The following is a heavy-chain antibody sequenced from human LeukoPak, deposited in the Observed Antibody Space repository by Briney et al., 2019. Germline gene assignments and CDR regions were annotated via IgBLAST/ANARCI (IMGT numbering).Heavy chain of an antibody. J-gene: IGHJ4*02. Sequence: GESLKISCKASGYTFTSYGISWVRQAPGQGLEWMGWISAYNGNTNYAQKLQGRVTMTTDTSTSTVNMELRNLKSDDTAIYYCARAAYDSSGYYYYFDYWGQGTLVTVSS. CDR3: ARAAYDSSGYYYYFDY. V-gene: IGHV1-18*01. CDR1: GYTFTSYG. CDR2: ISAYNGNT. D-gene: IGHD3-22*01.